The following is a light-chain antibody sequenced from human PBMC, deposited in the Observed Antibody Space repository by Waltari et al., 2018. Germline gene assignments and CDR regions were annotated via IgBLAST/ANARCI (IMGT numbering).Light chain of an antibody. Sequence: SYELTQPPSVSVSPGQTASINCSGDKLGNKYAYWYQQKPGHSPVLVIYQHNKRPSGITGLFSGSSSGNTATLTISGTQAMDEADYYCQAWDRTTVVFGGGTKLTVL. CDR3: QAWDRTTVV. CDR1: KLGNKY. CDR2: QHN. V-gene: IGLV3-1*01. J-gene: IGLJ2*01.